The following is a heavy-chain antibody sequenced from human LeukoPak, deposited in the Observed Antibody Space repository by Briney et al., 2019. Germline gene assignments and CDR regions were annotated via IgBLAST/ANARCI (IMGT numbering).Heavy chain of an antibody. CDR1: IESFSGYY. V-gene: IGHV4-34*01. CDR2: TTHSGST. D-gene: IGHD2-21*02. J-gene: IGHJ4*02. CDR3: ARARGDLPLDY. Sequence: KTSETLSLTCAVYIESFSGYYWTWIRQPPGKGLEWIGETTHSGSTNYNPSLKSRVTISVDTSKNQFSLKLSSLIAADTAVYYCARARGDLPLDYWGRGTPVTVSS.